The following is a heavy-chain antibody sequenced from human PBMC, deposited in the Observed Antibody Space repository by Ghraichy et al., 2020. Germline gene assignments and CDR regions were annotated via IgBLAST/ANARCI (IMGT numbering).Heavy chain of an antibody. J-gene: IGHJ3*02. D-gene: IGHD6-13*01. CDR3: ARKRPYSSSWYEAYSSGCYDAFDI. V-gene: IGHV4-34*01. CDR2: INHSGST. CDR1: GWSFSGYY. Sequence: SQTLSLTCAVYGWSFSGYYWSWIRQPPGKGLEWIGEINHSGSTNYNPSLKSRVTISVDTSKNQFSLKLSSVTAADTAVYYCARKRPYSSSWYEAYSSGCYDAFDIWGQGTMVTVSS.